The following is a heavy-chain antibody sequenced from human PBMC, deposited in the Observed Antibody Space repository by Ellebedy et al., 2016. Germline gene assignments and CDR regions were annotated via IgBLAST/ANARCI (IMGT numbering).Heavy chain of an antibody. J-gene: IGHJ3*02. Sequence: GESLKISCAASGFTFSSYWMHWVRQDPGKGLVWVSRINGDGSSTSCADSVKGRFTLSRDNAKNTLYLQMNSLRVEATAVYYCAKDVSGYGAFDIWGQGTMVTVSS. CDR1: GFTFSSYW. CDR3: AKDVSGYGAFDI. CDR2: INGDGSST. V-gene: IGHV3-74*01. D-gene: IGHD5-12*01.